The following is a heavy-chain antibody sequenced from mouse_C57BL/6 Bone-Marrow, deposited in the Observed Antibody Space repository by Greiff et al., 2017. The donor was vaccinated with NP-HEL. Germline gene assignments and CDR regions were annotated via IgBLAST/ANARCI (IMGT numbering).Heavy chain of an antibody. J-gene: IGHJ2*01. CDR1: GFTFSDYY. CDR3: ARHDYDEGYYFDS. V-gene: IGHV5-12*01. D-gene: IGHD2-4*01. CDR2: ISNGGGST. Sequence: EVHLVESGGGLVQPGGSLTLSCAASGFTFSDYYMYWVRQTPEKRLEWVAYISNGGGSTYYPDTVKGRFTLSRDNAKNTLYLQMSRLKSEDTAMYYCARHDYDEGYYFDSWGQGTTLTVSS.